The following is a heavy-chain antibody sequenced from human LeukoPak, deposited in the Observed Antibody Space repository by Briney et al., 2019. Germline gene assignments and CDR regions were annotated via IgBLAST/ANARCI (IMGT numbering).Heavy chain of an antibody. CDR1: GFTFKDYG. CDR3: AKHMRATNTYSFFGLDV. D-gene: IGHD1-26*01. J-gene: IGHJ6*02. CDR2: INWNGGGT. Sequence: GGSLRLFCAATGFTFKDYGMHWVRQPPGKGLEWVSSINWNGGGTDYADSVKGRFTISRDNAKNSLYLQLSSLRPEDTALYYCAKHMRATNTYSFFGLDVWGQGTTVTVSS. V-gene: IGHV3-9*01.